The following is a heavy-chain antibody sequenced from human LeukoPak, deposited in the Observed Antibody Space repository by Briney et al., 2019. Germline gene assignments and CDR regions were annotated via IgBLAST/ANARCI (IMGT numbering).Heavy chain of an antibody. Sequence: SVKVSCKASGYTFTSYGISWVRQAPGQGLEWMGGIIPIFGTANYAQKFQGRVTITADESTSTAYMELSSLRSEDTAVYYCASTLNYYYYYYGMDVWGQGTTVTVSS. CDR3: ASTLNYYYYYYGMDV. J-gene: IGHJ6*02. CDR2: IIPIFGTA. V-gene: IGHV1-69*13. D-gene: IGHD1-7*01. CDR1: GYTFTSYG.